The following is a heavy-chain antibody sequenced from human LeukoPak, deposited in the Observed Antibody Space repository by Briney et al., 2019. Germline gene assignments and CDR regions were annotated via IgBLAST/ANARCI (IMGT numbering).Heavy chain of an antibody. V-gene: IGHV1-2*02. CDR3: ARDWDTAMVLRS. CDR1: GYTFTGYY. CDR2: INPNSGGT. D-gene: IGHD5-18*01. J-gene: IGHJ4*02. Sequence: EASVKASCKASGYTFTGYYMHWVRQAPGQGLEWMGWINPNSGGTNYAQKFQGRVTMTRDTSISTAYMELSRLRSDDTAVYYCARDWDTAMVLRSWGQGTLVTVSS.